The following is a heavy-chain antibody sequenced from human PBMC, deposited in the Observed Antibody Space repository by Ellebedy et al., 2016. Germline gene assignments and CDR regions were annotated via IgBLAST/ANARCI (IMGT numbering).Heavy chain of an antibody. CDR3: AANYAAYFDY. D-gene: IGHD4/OR15-4a*01. CDR2: IFYSGST. Sequence: SETLSLTCSVSGGSISSYYWSWIRQPPGKGLDWIGYIFYSGSTNYNPSLKSRVTISVDTSKNQFSLKLRSVTAADAAVYYCAANYAAYFDYWGQGTLVTVSS. J-gene: IGHJ4*02. V-gene: IGHV4-59*08. CDR1: GGSISSYY.